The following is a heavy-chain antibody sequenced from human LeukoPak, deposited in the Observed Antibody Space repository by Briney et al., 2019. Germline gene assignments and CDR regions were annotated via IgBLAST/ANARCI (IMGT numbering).Heavy chain of an antibody. D-gene: IGHD3-22*01. Sequence: GGSLRLSCAASGFTFSSFAMSWVRQAPGKGLEWVSAISGSGGRTYSADSVKGRLTISRDNSRNTLYLQMNSLRAEDMAVYYCAKKTHYYDSSGYYDYWGQGTLVTVSS. CDR1: GFTFSSFA. CDR3: AKKTHYYDSSGYYDY. J-gene: IGHJ4*02. V-gene: IGHV3-23*01. CDR2: ISGSGGRT.